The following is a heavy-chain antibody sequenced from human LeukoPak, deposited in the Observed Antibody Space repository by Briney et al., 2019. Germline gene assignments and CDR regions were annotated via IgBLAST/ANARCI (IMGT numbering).Heavy chain of an antibody. CDR3: AREIPLITTVTTGAFDI. CDR2: IIHNCGTA. D-gene: IGHD4-17*01. CDR1: GGNYSSYA. Sequence: SSVKDSCKASGGNYSSYALSRVRQAPGDGIERMGGIIHNCGTANYAQKFQGRVTITADESTSTAYMDLSSLRSEDTALYYCAREIPLITTVTTGAFDIWGQGTMVTVSS. J-gene: IGHJ3*02. V-gene: IGHV1-69*13.